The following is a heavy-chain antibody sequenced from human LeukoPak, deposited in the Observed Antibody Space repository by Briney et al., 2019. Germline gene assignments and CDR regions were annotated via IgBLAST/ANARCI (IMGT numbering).Heavy chain of an antibody. Sequence: PGGSLRLSCAASRFTLSNYAMSWVRQAPGKELEWVSAITGSGGTTYYADSVKGRFTISRDNSKNTLYLQMNSLRAEDTAVYYCAKSVVAGVYGSLDYWGQGTLVTVSS. V-gene: IGHV3-23*01. D-gene: IGHD2-15*01. CDR1: RFTLSNYA. J-gene: IGHJ4*02. CDR3: AKSVVAGVYGSLDY. CDR2: ITGSGGTT.